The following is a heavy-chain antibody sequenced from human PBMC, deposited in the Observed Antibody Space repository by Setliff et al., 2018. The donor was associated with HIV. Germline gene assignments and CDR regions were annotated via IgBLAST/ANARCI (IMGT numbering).Heavy chain of an antibody. J-gene: IGHJ4*02. D-gene: IGHD3-22*01. CDR2: IYTTGST. CDR1: GGSMSSGSYS. Sequence: SETLSLTCTVSGGSMSSGSYSWTWIRKPAGKGLEWIGRIYTTGSTNYNPSRKSRVTMSVDTSNNQFSLRLSSVTAADTAVDYCARTRRDDSSGYYAPLFDYWGQGALVTVS. CDR3: ARTRRDDSSGYYAPLFDY. V-gene: IGHV4-61*02.